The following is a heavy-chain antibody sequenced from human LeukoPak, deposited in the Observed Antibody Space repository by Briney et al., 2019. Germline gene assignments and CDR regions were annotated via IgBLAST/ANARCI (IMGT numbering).Heavy chain of an antibody. Sequence: GGSLRLSCAASGFTFSDYYMSWIRQAPGKGLEWVSYISSSGSTIYYADSVKGRFTISRDSAKNSLYLHMNSLTAEDTAMYYCARDPTSSWETAFDIWGQGTMVTVSS. CDR2: ISSSGSTI. CDR1: GFTFSDYY. D-gene: IGHD1-26*01. CDR3: ARDPTSSWETAFDI. J-gene: IGHJ3*02. V-gene: IGHV3-11*04.